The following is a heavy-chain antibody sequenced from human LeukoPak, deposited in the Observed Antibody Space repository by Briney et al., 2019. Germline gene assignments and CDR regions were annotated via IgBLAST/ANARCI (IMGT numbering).Heavy chain of an antibody. J-gene: IGHJ4*02. D-gene: IGHD3-16*02. CDR2: IASDGSST. Sequence: GGSLRLSCAASGFTFSSYWMNWVRQAPGKGLVWVSRIASDGSSTTYADSVKGRFSISRDNAKNTLYLQMNSLRAEDTAVYYCASDYVWGSYRHWGQGTLVTVSS. V-gene: IGHV3-74*01. CDR3: ASDYVWGSYRH. CDR1: GFTFSSYW.